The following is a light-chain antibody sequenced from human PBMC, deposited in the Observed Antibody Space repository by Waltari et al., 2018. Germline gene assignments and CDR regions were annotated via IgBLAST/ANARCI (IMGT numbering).Light chain of an antibody. Sequence: QSALTQPASVSGSPGQSITISCTGTSSDVGGYNYVSWYQQHPGKAPKLMIYEVSKRPSGVPNRFSGSKSGNTASLTFSGLQAEDEADYYCSSYTSSSTLVFGGGTKLTVL. CDR1: SSDVGGYNY. CDR2: EVS. J-gene: IGLJ3*02. V-gene: IGLV2-14*01. CDR3: SSYTSSSTLV.